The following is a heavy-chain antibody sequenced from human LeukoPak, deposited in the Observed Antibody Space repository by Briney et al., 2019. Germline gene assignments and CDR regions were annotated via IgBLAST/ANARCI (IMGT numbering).Heavy chain of an antibody. V-gene: IGHV1-24*01. CDR1: GYTLTQLV. CDR2: FDPEDGET. Sequence: ASVKVSCKVSGYTLTQLVIHWVRQAPGKGLEWMGGFDPEDGETIYAQKFQGRVIMTEDRSTDTAYMEVSSLRSEDTAMYYCATHSGNYFLYWGQGTQVTVSS. CDR3: ATHSGNYFLY. D-gene: IGHD1-26*01. J-gene: IGHJ4*02.